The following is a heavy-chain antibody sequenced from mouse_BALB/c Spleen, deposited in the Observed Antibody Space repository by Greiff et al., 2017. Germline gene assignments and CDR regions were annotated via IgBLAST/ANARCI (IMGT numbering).Heavy chain of an antibody. CDR1: GYSFTGYF. CDR3: ARGFYGNYSYYYAMDY. CDR2: INPYNGDT. J-gene: IGHJ4*01. V-gene: IGHV1-20*02. Sequence: VQLQQSGPELVKPGASVKISCKASGYSFTGYFMNWVMQSHGKSLEWIGRINPYNGDTFYNQKFKGKATLTVDKSSSTAHMELRSLASEDSAVYYCARGFYGNYSYYYAMDYWGQGTSVTVSS. D-gene: IGHD2-1*01.